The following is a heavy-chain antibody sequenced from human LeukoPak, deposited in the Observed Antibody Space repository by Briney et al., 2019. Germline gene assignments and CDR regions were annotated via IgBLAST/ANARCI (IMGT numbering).Heavy chain of an antibody. CDR3: ASRGYCSSTSCYPGYY. Sequence: GGSLRLSCAASEFTFSSYNMNWVRQAPGKGLEWVSYISSSSSTIYYADSVKGRFTISRDNAKNSLYLQMNSLRAEDTAVYYCASRGYCSSTSCYPGYYWGQGTLVTVSS. D-gene: IGHD2-2*01. J-gene: IGHJ4*02. V-gene: IGHV3-48*01. CDR1: EFTFSSYN. CDR2: ISSSSSTI.